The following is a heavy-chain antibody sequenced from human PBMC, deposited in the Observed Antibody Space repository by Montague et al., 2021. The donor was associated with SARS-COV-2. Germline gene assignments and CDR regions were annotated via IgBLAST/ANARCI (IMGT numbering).Heavy chain of an antibody. CDR2: IDWDDDK. CDR3: ARIFDSSWPTFDY. V-gene: IGHV2-70*01. D-gene: IGHD6-13*01. CDR1: GFSLSTSGMC. Sequence: PALVKPTQTLTLTCTFSGFSLSTSGMCVSGIRQPPGKALKWLALIDWDDDKYYSTSLKTRLTISKDTSKNQVVLTMTNMDPVDTATYYCARIFDSSWPTFDYWGQGTLVTVSS. J-gene: IGHJ4*02.